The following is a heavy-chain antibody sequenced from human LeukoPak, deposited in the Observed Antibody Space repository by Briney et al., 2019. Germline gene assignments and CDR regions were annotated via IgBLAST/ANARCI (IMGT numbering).Heavy chain of an antibody. V-gene: IGHV3-23*01. CDR3: ARGRGSSRPYGMDV. D-gene: IGHD6-13*01. J-gene: IGHJ6*04. Sequence: GGSLRLSCAASGFTFSSYAMSWVRQAPGKGLEWVSAISGSGGSTYYADSVKGRFTISRDNSKNTLYLQMNSLRAEDTAVYYCARGRGSSRPYGMDVWGKGTTVTVSS. CDR2: ISGSGGST. CDR1: GFTFSSYA.